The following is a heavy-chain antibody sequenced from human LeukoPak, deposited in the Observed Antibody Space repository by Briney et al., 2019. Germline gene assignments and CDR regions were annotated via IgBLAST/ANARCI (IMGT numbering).Heavy chain of an antibody. D-gene: IGHD3-3*01. CDR3: ARGAYYDFWSGYYTYYYYYMDV. CDR2: ISWNSRTI. CDR1: GFSFDDYA. V-gene: IGHV3-9*01. Sequence: GGSLRLSCAASGFSFDDYAMHWVRQRPGKGLEWVSGISWNSRTIAYADSVKGRFTISRDNAKNTLYLQMNSLRAEDTAVYYCARGAYYDFWSGYYTYYYYYMDVWGKGTTVTVSS. J-gene: IGHJ6*03.